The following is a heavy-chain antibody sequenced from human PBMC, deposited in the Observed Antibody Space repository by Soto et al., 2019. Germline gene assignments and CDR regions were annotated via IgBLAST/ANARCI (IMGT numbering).Heavy chain of an antibody. J-gene: IGHJ4*02. CDR1: GFTLSSYD. CDR2: ISVTGSGT. CDR3: ARTTTTKSRDY. Sequence: EVQLLESGGGLVQPGGSLGLSCAASGFTLSSYDISWVRQAPGKGLEYVSSISVTGSGTYYADSVKGRFTISRDNSKNSLYLQMNSLRVEDTAVYYCARTTTTKSRDYWGQGTLSPSPQ. V-gene: IGHV3-23*01. D-gene: IGHD4-17*01.